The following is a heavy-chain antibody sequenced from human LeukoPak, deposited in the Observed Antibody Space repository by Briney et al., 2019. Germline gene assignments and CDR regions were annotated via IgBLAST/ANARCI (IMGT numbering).Heavy chain of an antibody. CDR1: GGFISSYY. D-gene: IGHD4-23*01. CDR3: ARSTTVVTPSAFDI. J-gene: IGHJ3*02. V-gene: IGHV4-4*07. Sequence: SETLSLTCTVSGGFISSYYWSWIRQPAGKGLEWIGRIYTSGSTNYNPSLKSRVTMSVDTSKNQFSLKLSSVTAADTAVYYCARSTTVVTPSAFDIWGQGTMVTVSS. CDR2: IYTSGST.